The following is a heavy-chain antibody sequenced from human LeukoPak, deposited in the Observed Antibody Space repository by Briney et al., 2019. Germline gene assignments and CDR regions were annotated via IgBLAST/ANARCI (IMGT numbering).Heavy chain of an antibody. CDR1: GGSISSSNW. CDR2: IYHSGNT. V-gene: IGHV4-4*02. Sequence: SGTLSLTCAVSGGSISSSNWWSWVRQPPGKGLEWIGEIYHSGNTNYNPSLKSRVTISLDKSKNQFSLKLRSVTAADTAVYYCARDSPPAYCSGGSCYFDYWGQGTLVTVSS. CDR3: ARDSPPAYCSGGSCYFDY. D-gene: IGHD2-15*01. J-gene: IGHJ4*02.